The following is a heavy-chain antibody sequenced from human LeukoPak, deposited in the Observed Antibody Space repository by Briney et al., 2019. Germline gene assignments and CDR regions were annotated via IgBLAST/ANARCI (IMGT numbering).Heavy chain of an antibody. CDR2: ISHDGNYK. Sequence: GMSLRLSCATSGFTFSAYAIHWVRQAPGKGLEWVATISHDGNYKYHADSVKGRFAISRDNSKNTLYLQMNRLRNDDTALYYCARVHPNSGWYADYWGQGALVIVSS. CDR1: GFTFSAYA. V-gene: IGHV3-30*09. CDR3: ARVHPNSGWYADY. J-gene: IGHJ4*02. D-gene: IGHD6-19*01.